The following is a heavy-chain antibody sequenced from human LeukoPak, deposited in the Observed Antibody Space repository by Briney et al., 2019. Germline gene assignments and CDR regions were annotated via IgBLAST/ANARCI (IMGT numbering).Heavy chain of an antibody. D-gene: IGHD6-13*01. Sequence: SETLSLTCTVSGGSISSSSYYWGWIRQPPGKRLEWIGSIYYSGSTYYNPSLKSRVTISVDTSKNQFSLKLSSVTAADTAVYYCARLEIAAAGNRWFDPWGQGTLVTVSS. V-gene: IGHV4-39*07. CDR1: GGSISSSSYY. J-gene: IGHJ5*02. CDR2: IYYSGST. CDR3: ARLEIAAAGNRWFDP.